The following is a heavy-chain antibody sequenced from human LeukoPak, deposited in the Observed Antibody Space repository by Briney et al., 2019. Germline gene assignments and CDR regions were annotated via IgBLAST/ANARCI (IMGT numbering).Heavy chain of an antibody. D-gene: IGHD3-22*01. CDR1: GGTFSSYA. CDR2: IIPIFGSA. CDR3: ANTTYYYDSSGSPPPTVDWFDP. V-gene: IGHV1-69*13. J-gene: IGHJ5*02. Sequence: GASVKVSCKASGGTFSSYAISWVRQAPGQGLEWMGGIIPIFGSANYAQKFQGRVTITADESTSTAYMELSSLRSEDTAVYYCANTTYYYDSSGSPPPTVDWFDPWGQGTLVTVSS.